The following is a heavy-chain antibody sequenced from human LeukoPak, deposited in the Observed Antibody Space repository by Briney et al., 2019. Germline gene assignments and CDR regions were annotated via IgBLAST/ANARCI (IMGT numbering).Heavy chain of an antibody. CDR1: GYTFTNNY. J-gene: IGHJ5*02. D-gene: IGHD3-22*01. CDR3: ARERYYYDSSGHFDP. CDR2: INPSGDNT. Sequence: GASVKVSCKASGYTFTNNYMHWVRQAPGQGLEWMGIINPSGDNTWYAQKFQGRVTLTRDMATSTAYMELRSLRSDDTAVYYCARERYYYDSSGHFDPWGQGTLVTVSS. V-gene: IGHV1-46*01.